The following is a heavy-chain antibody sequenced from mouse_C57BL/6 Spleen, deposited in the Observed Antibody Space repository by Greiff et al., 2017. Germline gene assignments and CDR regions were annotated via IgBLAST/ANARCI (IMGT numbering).Heavy chain of an antibody. V-gene: IGHV1-82*01. J-gene: IGHJ4*01. Sequence: VQLQQSGPELVKPGASVKISCKASGYAFSSSWMNWVKQRPGQGLEWIGRIYPGDGDTNYNGKFKGKATLTADKSSSTAYMQLSSLTSEDSAVYFCARNLLFNFHYYAMDYWGQGTSVTVSS. CDR1: GYAFSSSW. CDR2: IYPGDGDT. D-gene: IGHD2-10*01. CDR3: ARNLLFNFHYYAMDY.